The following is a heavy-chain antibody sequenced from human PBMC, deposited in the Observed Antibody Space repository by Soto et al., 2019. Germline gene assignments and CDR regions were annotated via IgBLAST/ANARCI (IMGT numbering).Heavy chain of an antibody. V-gene: IGHV4-39*01. CDR2: IDYSGTT. D-gene: IGHD1-26*01. Sequence: QLQLQESGPGLVKPSETLSLTCTVSGGSISSSTYFWGWIRQPPGKGLEWIGSIDYSGTTYYNTSLRTRTTISVDTSKNQFSLKLSSVTAADTAVYYCARHDSNSGSYSEYFQHWGQGTLVTVSS. J-gene: IGHJ1*01. CDR3: ARHDSNSGSYSEYFQH. CDR1: GGSISSSTYF.